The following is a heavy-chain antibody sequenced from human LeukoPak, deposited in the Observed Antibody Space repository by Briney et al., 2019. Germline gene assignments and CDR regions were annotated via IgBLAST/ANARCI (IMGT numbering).Heavy chain of an antibody. V-gene: IGHV3-48*01. J-gene: IGHJ5*02. D-gene: IGHD5-18*01. Sequence: GGSLRLSCAASGFTFSSYSMNWVRQAPGKGLEWVSYISSSSSTIYYADSVKGRFTISRDNAKNSLYLQMNSLRAEDTAVYYCARDPGYSYGYIWFDPWGQGTLVTVSS. CDR1: GFTFSSYS. CDR3: ARDPGYSYGYIWFDP. CDR2: ISSSSSTI.